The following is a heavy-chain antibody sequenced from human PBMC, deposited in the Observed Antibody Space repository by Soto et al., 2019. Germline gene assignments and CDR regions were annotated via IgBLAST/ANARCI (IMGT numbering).Heavy chain of an antibody. Sequence: SETLSLTCAVSGGSISSGGYSWSWIRQPPGKCLEGIGYIYLSGSTYYNPSLKSRVTISVDMSKNQFSLKLSSVPAADMSVYYCARRIERNRFDPWGQVTLVTVSS. V-gene: IGHV4-30-2*01. D-gene: IGHD1-26*01. J-gene: IGHJ5*02. CDR1: GGSISSGGYS. CDR2: IYLSGST. CDR3: ARRIERNRFDP.